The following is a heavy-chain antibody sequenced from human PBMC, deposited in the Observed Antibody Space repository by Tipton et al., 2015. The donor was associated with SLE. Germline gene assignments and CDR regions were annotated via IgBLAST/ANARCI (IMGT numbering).Heavy chain of an antibody. V-gene: IGHV1-3*01. J-gene: IGHJ1*01. D-gene: IGHD2-2*02. CDR1: GYTFTSYA. CDR3: ANEYCSSTSCYRYFQH. CDR2: INAGNGNT. Sequence: QSGAEVKKPGASVKVSCKASGYTFTSYAMHWVRQDPGQRLEWMGWINAGNGNTKYSQKFQDRVTITRDTSASTAYMELSSLRSEDTAVYYCANEYCSSTSCYRYFQHWGQGTLVTVSS.